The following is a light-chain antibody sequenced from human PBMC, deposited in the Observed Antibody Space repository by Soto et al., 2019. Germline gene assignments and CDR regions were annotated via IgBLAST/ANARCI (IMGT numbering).Light chain of an antibody. CDR3: QQSYSTPWT. CDR2: AAS. CDR1: QSISSY. Sequence: DIQMTQSPSSLSASVGDRVTITCRASQSISSYLNWYQQKPGKAPKLLIYAASSLQSGVPSRFSGSGSGTDFTLTISSLQPEDFATYYCQQSYSTPWTFGQGTTGDNK. V-gene: IGKV1-39*01. J-gene: IGKJ1*01.